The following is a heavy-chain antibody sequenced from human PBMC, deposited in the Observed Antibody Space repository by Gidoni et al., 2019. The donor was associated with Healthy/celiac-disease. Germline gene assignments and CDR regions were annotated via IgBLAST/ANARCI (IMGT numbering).Heavy chain of an antibody. D-gene: IGHD6-19*01. CDR3: TIQQEGIAVAGTIYY. V-gene: IGHV3-15*01. J-gene: IGHJ4*02. CDR2: IKSKTDGGTT. CDR1: GFTFSNAW. Sequence: EVQLVESGGGLVKPGGSLRLSCAASGFTFSNAWMSWVRQAPGKGLEWVGRIKSKTDGGTTDYAAPVKGRFTISRDDSKNTLYLQMNSLKTEDTAVYYCTIQQEGIAVAGTIYYWGQGTLVTVSS.